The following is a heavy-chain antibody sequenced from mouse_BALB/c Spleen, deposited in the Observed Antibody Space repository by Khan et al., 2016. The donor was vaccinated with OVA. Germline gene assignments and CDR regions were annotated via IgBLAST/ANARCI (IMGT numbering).Heavy chain of an antibody. D-gene: IGHD1-3*01. CDR1: GYTFTDFA. CDR3: SRWSGLYRFAY. V-gene: IGHV1S137*01. Sequence: QVQLQQSGAELVRPGVSVKISCKGSGYTFTDFAMHWVKQSHAKSLEWIGVISTYYGDTNYNQNFKGKATMTVDKSSSTAYMELARMTSEDSAIXYCSRWSGLYRFAYWGQGTLVTVSA. J-gene: IGHJ3*01. CDR2: ISTYYGDT.